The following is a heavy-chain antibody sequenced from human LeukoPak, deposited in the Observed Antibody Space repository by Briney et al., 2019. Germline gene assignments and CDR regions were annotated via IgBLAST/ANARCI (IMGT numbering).Heavy chain of an antibody. CDR1: GYTFTSYG. CDR2: ISAYNGNT. V-gene: IGHV1-18*01. J-gene: IGHJ6*02. D-gene: IGHD2-2*01. CDR3: ARDNTDQLLFFYYYYYGMDV. Sequence: ASVKVSCKASGYTFTSYGISWVRQAPGQGLEWMGWISAYNGNTNYAQKLQGRVTMTTDTSTSTAYMELRSPRSDDTAVYYCARDNTDQLLFFYYYYYGMDVWGQGTTVTVSS.